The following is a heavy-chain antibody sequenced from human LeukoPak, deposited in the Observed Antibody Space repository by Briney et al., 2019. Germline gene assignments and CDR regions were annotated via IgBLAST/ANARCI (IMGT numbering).Heavy chain of an antibody. Sequence: SETLSLTCTVSGYSISSGYYWGWIRPPPGKGLEWIGSIYHSGSTYYNPSLKSRVTISVDTSKNQFSLKLSSVTAADTAVYYCATRGPRSAARPLYYYYMDVWGKGTTVTVSS. CDR3: ATRGPRSAARPLYYYYMDV. CDR2: IYHSGST. J-gene: IGHJ6*03. D-gene: IGHD6-6*01. CDR1: GYSISSGYY. V-gene: IGHV4-38-2*02.